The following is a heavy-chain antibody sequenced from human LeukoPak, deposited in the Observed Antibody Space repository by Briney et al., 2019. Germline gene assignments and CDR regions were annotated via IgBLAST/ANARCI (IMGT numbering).Heavy chain of an antibody. D-gene: IGHD5-24*01. J-gene: IGHJ6*03. Sequence: SETLSLTCAVYGGSFSGYYWSWVRQPPGKGLEWIGEINHSGSTNYNPSLKSRVTMSVDTSKNQFSLKLSSVTAADTAVYYCARVRRWLQPSVYYYYYMDVWGKGTTVTVSS. CDR1: GGSFSGYY. V-gene: IGHV4-34*01. CDR3: ARVRRWLQPSVYYYYYMDV. CDR2: INHSGST.